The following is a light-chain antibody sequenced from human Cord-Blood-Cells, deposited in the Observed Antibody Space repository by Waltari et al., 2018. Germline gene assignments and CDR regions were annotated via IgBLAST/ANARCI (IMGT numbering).Light chain of an antibody. CDR1: QSVSSY. Sequence: GERATLSCRASQSVSSYLAWYQQKPGQAPRLLIYDASNRATGIPARFSGSGSGTDFTLTISSLEPEDFAVYYCQQRSNWLFGGGTKVEIK. CDR2: DAS. J-gene: IGKJ4*01. CDR3: QQRSNWL. V-gene: IGKV3-11*01.